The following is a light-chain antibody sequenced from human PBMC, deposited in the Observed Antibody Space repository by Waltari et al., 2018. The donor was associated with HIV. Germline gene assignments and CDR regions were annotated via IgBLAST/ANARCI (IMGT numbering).Light chain of an antibody. CDR3: QQVNGYPLT. CDR1: QNISSY. J-gene: IGKJ4*01. CDR2: ATS. V-gene: IGKV1-9*01. Sequence: DIQLTQSPSFLSASVGDRVTITCRASQNISSYLAWYQQKPGRAPQVLIYATSTLQSGVPSRFSGSGSRTEFALTITNLQPDDFATYYCQQVNGYPLTFGGGTTVEI.